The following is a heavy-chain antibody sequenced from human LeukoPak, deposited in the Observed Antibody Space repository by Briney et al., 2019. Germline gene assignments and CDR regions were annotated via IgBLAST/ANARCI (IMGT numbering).Heavy chain of an antibody. CDR1: GGSISSSY. V-gene: IGHV4-59*01. CDR2: SYYSGNT. D-gene: IGHD5-18*01. CDR3: ARYSSGYYLDY. J-gene: IGHJ4*02. Sequence: SETLSLTCTVSGGSISSSYWSWIRQPPGKGLEWIGYSYYSGNTKYNPSLKSRVTISVDTSKNQFSLKLSSVTAADTALYYCARYSSGYYLDYWGQGTLVTVSS.